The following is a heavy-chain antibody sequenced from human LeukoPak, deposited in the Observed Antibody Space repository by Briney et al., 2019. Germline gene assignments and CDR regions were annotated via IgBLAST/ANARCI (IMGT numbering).Heavy chain of an antibody. CDR1: GGSFSGYY. J-gene: IGHJ4*02. CDR3: AKHHYFGSGTYYLPFDH. CDR2: INHSGST. Sequence: PSETLSLTCAVYGGSFSGYYWSWIRQPPGKGLEWIGEINHSGSTNYNPSLKSRVTISVDTSKNQFSLKLSSVTAADTAVYYCAKHHYFGSGTYYLPFDHLGQGTLVTVSS. V-gene: IGHV4-34*01. D-gene: IGHD3-10*01.